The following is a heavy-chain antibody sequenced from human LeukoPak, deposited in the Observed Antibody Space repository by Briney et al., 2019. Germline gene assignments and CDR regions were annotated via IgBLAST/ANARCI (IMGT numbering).Heavy chain of an antibody. CDR3: ARDRAAFVVVQVGY. J-gene: IGHJ4*02. Sequence: GGSLRLSCAASTFTFSRYWMHWVRQAPGKGLVWVSRINSDGTNTYYADSVKGRFTISRDNSKNTLYLQMKSLRTEDTAVYYCARDRAAFVVVQVGYWGQGTLVTVSS. CDR1: TFTFSRYW. V-gene: IGHV3-74*01. D-gene: IGHD2-15*01. CDR2: INSDGTNT.